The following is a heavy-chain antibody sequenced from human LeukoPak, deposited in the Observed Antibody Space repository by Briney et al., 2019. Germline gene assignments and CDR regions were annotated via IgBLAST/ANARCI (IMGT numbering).Heavy chain of an antibody. CDR3: ARGGIPDY. Sequence: PSETLSLTCTVSGASISSYYWSWIRQPAGKGLEWIGRFYTSATPNYNPSLKSRVTISVDTSRNQFSLKLSSVTAADTAVYYCARGGIPDYWGQGILVTVSS. CDR2: FYTSATP. CDR1: GASISSYY. V-gene: IGHV4-4*07. J-gene: IGHJ4*02. D-gene: IGHD2-21*01.